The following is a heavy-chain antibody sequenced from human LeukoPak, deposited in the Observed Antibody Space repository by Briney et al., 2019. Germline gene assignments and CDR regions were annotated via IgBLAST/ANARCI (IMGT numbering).Heavy chain of an antibody. Sequence: GGSLRLSCAASGFTFSSYGMHWVRQAPGKGLEWVAVIWYDGSNKYYADSVKGRFTISRDNSKNTLYLQMNSLRAEDTAVYYCARDMHYYGSGSYYHWGQGTLVTVSS. CDR2: IWYDGSNK. CDR3: ARDMHYYGSGSYYH. CDR1: GFTFSSYG. D-gene: IGHD3-10*01. J-gene: IGHJ4*02. V-gene: IGHV3-33*01.